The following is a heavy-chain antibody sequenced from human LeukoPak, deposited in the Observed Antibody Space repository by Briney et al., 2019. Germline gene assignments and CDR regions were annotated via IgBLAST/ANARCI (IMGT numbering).Heavy chain of an antibody. Sequence: SETLSLTCTASGGSISSSNYYWGWIRQPPGKGLEWIGSIYYSGSTYYNPSLKSRVTISVDTSKNQFSLNLSSVTAADTAVYYCASPTTVTTGIEYWGQGTLVTVSS. CDR1: GGSISSSNYY. CDR2: IYYSGST. D-gene: IGHD4-17*01. CDR3: ASPTTVTTGIEY. V-gene: IGHV4-39*01. J-gene: IGHJ4*02.